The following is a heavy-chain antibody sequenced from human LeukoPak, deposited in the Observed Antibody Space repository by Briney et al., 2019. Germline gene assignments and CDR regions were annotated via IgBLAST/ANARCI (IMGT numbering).Heavy chain of an antibody. CDR3: ARVVGYCSGGSCYSSYYYYYMDV. CDR2: IKQDGSEK. J-gene: IGHJ6*03. D-gene: IGHD2-15*01. V-gene: IGHV3-7*01. CDR1: GFTFSSYW. Sequence: PGGSLRLSCAASGFTFSSYWMSWVRQAPGKGLEWVANIKQDGSEKYYVDSVKGRFTISRDNAKNSLYLQMNSLRAEDTAVCYCARVVGYCSGGSCYSSYYYYYMDVWGKGTTVTISS.